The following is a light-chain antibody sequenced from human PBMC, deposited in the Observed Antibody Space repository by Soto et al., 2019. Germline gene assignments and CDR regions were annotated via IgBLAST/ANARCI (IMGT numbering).Light chain of an antibody. V-gene: IGLV2-14*01. J-gene: IGLJ1*01. CDR1: SSDVGGYNY. CDR3: SSYTSSSTD. Sequence: QSALTQPASVSGSPGQSITISCTGTSSDVGGYNYVSWYQQHPGKAPKLMIYDVSNRPSGVSNRFSGSKSGNTASLTISGRQAEDEADYYCSSYTSSSTDFGTGTKLTVL. CDR2: DVS.